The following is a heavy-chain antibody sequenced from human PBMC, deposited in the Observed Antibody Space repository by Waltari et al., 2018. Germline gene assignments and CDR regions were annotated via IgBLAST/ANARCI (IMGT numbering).Heavy chain of an antibody. CDR3: AKHGITTTNWSKTSHSWFGP. Sequence: LQLLESGPGLVKPSETLSLPCAVAGDSINSDIYYWAWIRQPPGKGLEWIGSVDYNGDTYYNPSLKSRVTISADASRNRFSLGLSSVTAADTGFYYCAKHGITTTNWSKTSHSWFGPWGQGILVTVSS. V-gene: IGHV4-39*02. D-gene: IGHD1-1*01. J-gene: IGHJ5*02. CDR2: VDYNGDT. CDR1: GDSINSDIYY.